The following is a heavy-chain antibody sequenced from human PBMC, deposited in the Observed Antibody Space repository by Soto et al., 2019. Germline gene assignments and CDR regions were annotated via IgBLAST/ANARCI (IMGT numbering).Heavy chain of an antibody. CDR2: IYYSGST. CDR1: GGSISSSSYY. CDR3: ARPGGYYQFDY. V-gene: IGHV4-39*01. D-gene: IGHD3-22*01. J-gene: IGHJ4*02. Sequence: SETLSLTCTVSGGSISSSSYYWGWIRQPPGKGLEWIGSIYYSGSTYYNPSLKSRVTISVDTSKNQFSLKLSSVTATDTAVYYCARPGGYYQFDYWGQGTLVTVSS.